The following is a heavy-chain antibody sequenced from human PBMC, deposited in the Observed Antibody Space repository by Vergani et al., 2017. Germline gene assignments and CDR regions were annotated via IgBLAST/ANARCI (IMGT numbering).Heavy chain of an antibody. CDR3: ASILEXLDY. V-gene: IGHV3-30*04. CDR2: ISYDGSNK. Sequence: QVQLVESGGGVVQPGRSLRLSCAASGFTFSSYAMHWVRQAPGKGLEWVAVISYDGSNKYYADSVKGRFTISRDNSKNTLYLQMNSLRAEDTAVYYCASILEXLDYWGQGTLVTVSS. J-gene: IGHJ4*02. CDR1: GFTFSSYA. D-gene: IGHD1-1*01.